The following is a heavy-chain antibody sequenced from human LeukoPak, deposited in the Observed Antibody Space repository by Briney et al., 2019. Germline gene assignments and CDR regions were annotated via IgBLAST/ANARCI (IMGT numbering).Heavy chain of an antibody. CDR2: FDPEDGET. J-gene: IGHJ6*02. Sequence: ASVKASCKVSGYTLTELSMHWVRQAPGKGLEWMGGFDPEDGETIYAQKFQGRVTMTEDTSTDTAYMELSSLRSEDTAVYYCATDSRYSYGYHLYYYYYGMDVWGQGTTVTVSS. D-gene: IGHD5-18*01. CDR3: ATDSRYSYGYHLYYYYYGMDV. V-gene: IGHV1-24*01. CDR1: GYTLTELS.